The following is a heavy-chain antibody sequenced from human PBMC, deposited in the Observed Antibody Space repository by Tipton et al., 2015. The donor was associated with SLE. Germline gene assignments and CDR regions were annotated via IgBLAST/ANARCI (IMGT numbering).Heavy chain of an antibody. CDR3: ARDRGRAYYDFWSAEGWFDP. D-gene: IGHD3-3*01. CDR1: GGSISSYY. J-gene: IGHJ5*02. CDR2: IYYSGST. Sequence: LRLSCTVSGGSISSYYCSWIRQPPGKGLEWIGYIYYSGSTNYNPSLKSRVTISVDTSKNQFSLKLSSVPAADTAVYYCARDRGRAYYDFWSAEGWFDPWGQGTLVTVSS. V-gene: IGHV4-59*01.